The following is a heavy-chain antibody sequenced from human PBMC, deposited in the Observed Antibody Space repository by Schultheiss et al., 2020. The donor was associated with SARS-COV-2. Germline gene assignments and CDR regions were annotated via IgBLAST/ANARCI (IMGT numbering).Heavy chain of an antibody. CDR3: AREGYSYGWRAFDI. J-gene: IGHJ3*02. CDR1: GFTFSSYS. V-gene: IGHV3-53*01. Sequence: GGSLRLSCAASGFTFSSYSMSWVRQAPGKGLEWVSVIYSGGSTYYADSVKGRFTISRDNSMNTLYLQMNSLRAEDTAVYYCAREGYSYGWRAFDIWGQGTMVTVSS. CDR2: IYSGGST. D-gene: IGHD5-18*01.